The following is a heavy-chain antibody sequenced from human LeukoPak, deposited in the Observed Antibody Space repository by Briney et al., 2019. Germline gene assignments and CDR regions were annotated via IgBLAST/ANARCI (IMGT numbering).Heavy chain of an antibody. J-gene: IGHJ4*02. V-gene: IGHV3-7*01. CDR1: GFTFSSYA. D-gene: IGHD4-17*01. CDR3: AREGTVTPYNFDY. Sequence: GGSLRLSCAASGFTFSSYAMSWVRQAPGKGLEWVANMKHDGSEKYYVDSVKGRFTISRDNAKNSVYLQMNSLRAEDTAVYYCAREGTVTPYNFDYWGQGTLVTVSS. CDR2: MKHDGSEK.